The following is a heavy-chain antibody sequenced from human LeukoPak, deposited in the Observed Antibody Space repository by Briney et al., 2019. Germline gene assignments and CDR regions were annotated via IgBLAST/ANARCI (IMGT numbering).Heavy chain of an antibody. CDR1: RFTFSNYD. CDR2: ISYDGSSN. CDR3: ARYGPEVYYFDY. J-gene: IGHJ4*02. Sequence: PGGSLRLSCTAWRFTFSNYDVQGLRQAPGKGLEGVADISYDGSSNYYADSVKGRFTISRDNSKNTLYLQMNSLRAEDTAVYYCARYGPEVYYFDYWGQGTLVTVSS. D-gene: IGHD4-17*01. V-gene: IGHV3-30*03.